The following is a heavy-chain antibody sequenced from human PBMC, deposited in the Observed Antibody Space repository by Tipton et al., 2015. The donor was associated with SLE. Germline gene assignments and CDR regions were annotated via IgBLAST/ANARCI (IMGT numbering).Heavy chain of an antibody. CDR2: IYHSGST. V-gene: IGHV4-4*02. J-gene: IGHJ3*02. CDR1: GGSISSSNW. D-gene: IGHD5-12*01. Sequence: TLSLTCAVSGGSISSSNWWSWVRQPPGKGLEWIGEIYHSGSTNYNPSLKSRVTISVDKSKNQFSLKLSSVTAADTAVYYCARDRGYYKWRGRRDIALDIWGQGTMVTVSS. CDR3: ARDRGYYKWRGRRDIALDI.